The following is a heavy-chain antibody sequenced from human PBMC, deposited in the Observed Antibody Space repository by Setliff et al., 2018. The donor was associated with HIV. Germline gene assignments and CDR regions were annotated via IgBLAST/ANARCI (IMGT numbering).Heavy chain of an antibody. Sequence: PGGSLRLSCAASGFTFSSYSMNWVRQAPGKGLEWVSYISSSSSTIYYADSVKGRFTISRDNAKNSLYLQMNSLRAEDTAVYYCARESGGARGYSYGSVDYWGQGTLVTVSS. J-gene: IGHJ4*02. CDR1: GFTFSSYS. CDR3: ARESGGARGYSYGSVDY. CDR2: ISSSSSTI. V-gene: IGHV3-48*01. D-gene: IGHD5-18*01.